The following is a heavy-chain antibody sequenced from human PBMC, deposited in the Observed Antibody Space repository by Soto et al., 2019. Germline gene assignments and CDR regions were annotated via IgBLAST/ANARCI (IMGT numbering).Heavy chain of an antibody. CDR3: ARDLYSGHVGFDY. CDR2: ISSSSSYT. J-gene: IGHJ4*02. V-gene: IGHV3-11*06. D-gene: IGHD5-12*01. CDR1: GFTFSDYY. Sequence: GGSLRLSCAASGFTFSDYYMSWIRQAPGKGLEWVSYISSSSSYTNYADSVKGRFTISRDNAKNSLYLQMNSLRAEDTAVYYCARDLYSGHVGFDYWGQGTLVTVSS.